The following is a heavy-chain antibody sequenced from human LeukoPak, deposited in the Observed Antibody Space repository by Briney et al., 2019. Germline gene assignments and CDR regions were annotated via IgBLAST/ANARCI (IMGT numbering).Heavy chain of an antibody. CDR2: INHSGTT. J-gene: IGHJ4*02. Sequence: SETLSLTCAVYGGSFSGYYWSWIRQPPGKGLEWIGEINHSGTTNQNTSLKSRVTISVDTSKNQFSLKLTSVTAADTAVYYCARGGRYSSNWPFDYWGQGTLVTVSS. CDR3: ARGGRYSSNWPFDY. V-gene: IGHV4-34*01. D-gene: IGHD6-13*01. CDR1: GGSFSGYY.